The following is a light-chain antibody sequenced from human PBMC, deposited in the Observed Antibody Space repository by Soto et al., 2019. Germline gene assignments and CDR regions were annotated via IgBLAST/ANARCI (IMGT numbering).Light chain of an antibody. Sequence: QAVVTQELSLTVSPGGSVTLTGGSSTGTVTSGHYPYWFQQKPGQAPRTLIFDTSNKHSWTPARFSGSLLGGKAALTLSGAQAQDEAEYYCLLFYSGPWVFGGGTKVTVL. CDR1: TGTVTSGHY. V-gene: IGLV7-46*01. J-gene: IGLJ2*01. CDR2: DTS. CDR3: LLFYSGPWV.